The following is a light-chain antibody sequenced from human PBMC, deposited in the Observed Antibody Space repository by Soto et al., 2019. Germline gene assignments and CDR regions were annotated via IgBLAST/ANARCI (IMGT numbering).Light chain of an antibody. Sequence: DIQMTQSPSSVSASVGDRVTITCRASQGLSTYLAWYQQRPGKPPKLLIHTASPLQSGVPSRFSGSGSGTDFTLTISSLQPEDFATYYCQQTYSTLNSFGQGTKLEIK. CDR3: QQTYSTLNS. CDR2: TAS. J-gene: IGKJ2*03. CDR1: QGLSTY. V-gene: IGKV1-12*01.